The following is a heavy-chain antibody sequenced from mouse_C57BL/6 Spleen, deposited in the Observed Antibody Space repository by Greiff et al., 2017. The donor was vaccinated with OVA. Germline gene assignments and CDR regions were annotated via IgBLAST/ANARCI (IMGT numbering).Heavy chain of an antibody. D-gene: IGHD2-4*01. CDR1: GFSLTSYG. CDR3: ATLYYDYDGVFAY. J-gene: IGHJ3*01. V-gene: IGHV2-6*01. Sequence: QVQLQESGPGLVAPSQSLSITCTVSGFSLTSYGVDWVRQSPGQGLEWLGVIWGVGSTHYNSALKSRLSISKDNSKSQVFLKMNSLQTDDTAMYYCATLYYDYDGVFAYWGQGTLVTVSA. CDR2: IWGVGST.